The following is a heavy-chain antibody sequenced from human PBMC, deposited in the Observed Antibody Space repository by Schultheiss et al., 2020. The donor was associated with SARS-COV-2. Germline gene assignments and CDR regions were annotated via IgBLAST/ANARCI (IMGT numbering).Heavy chain of an antibody. V-gene: IGHV3-30*03. CDR3: AREFVGPRHDAFDI. D-gene: IGHD3-10*01. Sequence: GGSLRLSCAASGFTFSSYSMNWVRQAPGKGLEWVAVISYDGSNKYYADSVKGRFTISRDNSKNTLYLQMNSLRAEDTAVYYCAREFVGPRHDAFDIWGQGTMVTVSS. CDR1: GFTFSSYS. CDR2: ISYDGSNK. J-gene: IGHJ3*02.